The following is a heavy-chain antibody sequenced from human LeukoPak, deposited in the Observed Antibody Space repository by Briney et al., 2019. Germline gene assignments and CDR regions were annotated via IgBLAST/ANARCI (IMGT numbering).Heavy chain of an antibody. CDR1: GYTSTTYG. Sequence: GASVKVSCKASGYTSTTYGISWVRQAPGQGLEWMGWISAYNGNANYAQKLQGRITMTTDTPTSTAYMELRSLRSDDTAVYYCARWFRGGSGSYGWFDPWGQGTLVTVSS. CDR3: ARWFRGGSGSYGWFDP. D-gene: IGHD3-10*01. J-gene: IGHJ5*02. CDR2: ISAYNGNA. V-gene: IGHV1-18*01.